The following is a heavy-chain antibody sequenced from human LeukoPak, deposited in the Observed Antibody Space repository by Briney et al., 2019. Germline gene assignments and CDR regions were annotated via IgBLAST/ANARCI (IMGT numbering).Heavy chain of an antibody. CDR2: IYYSGST. CDR1: GGSISSSSYY. V-gene: IGHV4-39*07. D-gene: IGHD2-2*01. Sequence: PSETLSLTCTVSGGSISSSSYYWGWIRQPPGKGLEWIGSIYYSGSTYYNPSLKSRVTISVDTSKNQFSLKLSSVTAADTAVYYCARELVVVPAAMDAGVDYWGQGTLVTVSS. CDR3: ARELVVVPAAMDAGVDY. J-gene: IGHJ4*02.